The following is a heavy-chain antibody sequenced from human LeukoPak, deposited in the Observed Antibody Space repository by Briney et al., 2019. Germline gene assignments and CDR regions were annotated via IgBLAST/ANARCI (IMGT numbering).Heavy chain of an antibody. D-gene: IGHD3-10*01. CDR2: ISSSSSSI. CDR3: ARQDYLASGTYYIYYFYGMDV. V-gene: IGHV3-21*01. J-gene: IGHJ6*02. Sequence: GGSLRLSCAASGFTFRSYSVNWVRQAPGKGLEWVSSISSSSSSIYYADSVKGRFTISRDNVKNTLYLQMNSLRDEDTAVYYCARQDYLASGTYYIYYFYGMDVWGQGTTVTVSS. CDR1: GFTFRSYS.